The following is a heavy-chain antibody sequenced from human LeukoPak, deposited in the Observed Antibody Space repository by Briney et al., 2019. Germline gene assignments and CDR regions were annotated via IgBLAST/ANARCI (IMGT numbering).Heavy chain of an antibody. J-gene: IGHJ4*01. CDR2: IYSGGGT. V-gene: IGHV3-53*01. CDR3: ARDSSGPSY. CDR1: GFLVSNYY. Sequence: GGSLRLSCAASGFLVSNYYMSWVRQAPGKGLEWVSVIYSGGGTYYADSVKGRFTISRDNTKKTLYLQMNSLRAEDTAVYFFARDSSGPSYWGHGTLVTVSS. D-gene: IGHD1-26*01.